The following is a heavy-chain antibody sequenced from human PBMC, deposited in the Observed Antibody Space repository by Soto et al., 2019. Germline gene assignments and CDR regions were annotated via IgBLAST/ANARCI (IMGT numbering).Heavy chain of an antibody. CDR2: MNPNSGNT. D-gene: IGHD5-12*01. CDR3: ARVPVEVYRHFDY. J-gene: IGHJ4*02. V-gene: IGHV1-8*01. Sequence: ASVKVSCTASGYTFTSYDINWVRQATGQGLEWMGWMNPNSGNTGYAQKFQGRVTMTRNTSISTAYMELSSLRSEDTAVYYCARVPVEVYRHFDYWGQGTLVTVSS. CDR1: GYTFTSYD.